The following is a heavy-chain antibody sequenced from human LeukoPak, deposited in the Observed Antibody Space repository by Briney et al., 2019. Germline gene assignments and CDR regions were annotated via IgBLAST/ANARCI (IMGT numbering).Heavy chain of an antibody. D-gene: IGHD6-6*01. CDR3: ARQYSSLFDP. CDR1: GGSFSGYY. Sequence: SETLSLTCAVYGGSFSGYYWSWIRQPPGKGLEWIGEINHSGSTNYNPSLKSRVTISVDTSKNQFSLKLSSVTAADTAVYYCARQYSSLFDPWGQGTLVTVSS. J-gene: IGHJ5*02. CDR2: INHSGST. V-gene: IGHV4-34*01.